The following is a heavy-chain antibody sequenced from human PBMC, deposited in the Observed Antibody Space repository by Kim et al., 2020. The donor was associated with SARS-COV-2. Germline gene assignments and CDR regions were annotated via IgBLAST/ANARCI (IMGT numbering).Heavy chain of an antibody. CDR3: ARDHRGYSYGYMGYGMDV. CDR1: GFTFSSYG. Sequence: GGSLRLSCAASGFTFSSYGMHWVRQAPGKGLEWVAVIWYDGSNKYYADSVKDRFTISRDNSKNTLYLQMNSLRAEDTAVYYCARDHRGYSYGYMGYGMDVWGQGTTVTVSS. V-gene: IGHV3-33*01. D-gene: IGHD5-18*01. CDR2: IWYDGSNK. J-gene: IGHJ6*02.